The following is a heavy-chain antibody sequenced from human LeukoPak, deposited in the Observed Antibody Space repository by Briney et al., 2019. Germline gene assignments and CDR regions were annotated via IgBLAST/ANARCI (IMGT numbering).Heavy chain of an antibody. CDR2: ISYDGSNK. CDR1: GFTFSSYA. D-gene: IGHD3-22*01. CDR3: ARIESGVITGTLSGFDY. J-gene: IGHJ4*02. V-gene: IGHV3-30-3*01. Sequence: PGRSLRLSCAASGFTFSSYAMHWVRQAPGKGLEWVAVISYDGSNKYYADSVKGRFTISRDNSKNTLYLQMNSLRAEDTAVYYCARIESGVITGTLSGFDYWGQGTLVTVSS.